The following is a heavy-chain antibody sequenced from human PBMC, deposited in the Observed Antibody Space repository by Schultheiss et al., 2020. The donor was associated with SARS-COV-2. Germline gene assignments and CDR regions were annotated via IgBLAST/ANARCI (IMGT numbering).Heavy chain of an antibody. V-gene: IGHV4-4*07. D-gene: IGHD6-19*01. Sequence: SQTLSLTCTVSGGSISSYYWSWIRQPAGKGLEWIGRIYTSGSTNYNPSLKSRVTISVDTSKNQFSLKLSSVTAADTAVYYCARHPYISSGWYGGVDYWGQGTLVTVSS. CDR2: IYTSGST. CDR1: GGSISSYY. CDR3: ARHPYISSGWYGGVDY. J-gene: IGHJ4*02.